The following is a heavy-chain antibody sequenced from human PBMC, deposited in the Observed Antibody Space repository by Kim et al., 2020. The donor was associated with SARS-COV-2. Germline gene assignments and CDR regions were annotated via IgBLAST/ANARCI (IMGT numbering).Heavy chain of an antibody. Sequence: GGSLRLSCAASGFTFSSYAMSWVRQAPGKGLEWVSAISGSGGSTYYADSVKGRFTISRDNSKNTLYLQMNSLRAEDTAVYYCAKFKGHCSSTSCSNDAFDIWGQGTMVTVSS. CDR3: AKFKGHCSSTSCSNDAFDI. CDR2: ISGSGGST. J-gene: IGHJ3*02. D-gene: IGHD2-2*01. CDR1: GFTFSSYA. V-gene: IGHV3-23*01.